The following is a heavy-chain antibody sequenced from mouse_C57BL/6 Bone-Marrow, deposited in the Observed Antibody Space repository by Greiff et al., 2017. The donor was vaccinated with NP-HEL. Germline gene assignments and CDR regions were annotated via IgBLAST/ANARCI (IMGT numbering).Heavy chain of an antibody. V-gene: IGHV10-3*01. J-gene: IGHJ3*01. Sequence: DAGGGLVQPKGSLKLSCAASGFTFNTYAMHWVRQAPGKGLEWVARIRSKSSNYATYYADSVKDRFTISRDDSQSMLYLQMNNLKTEDTAMYYCARQSLNWAWFAYWGQGTLVTVSA. CDR2: IRSKSSNYAT. CDR3: ARQSLNWAWFAY. CDR1: GFTFNTYA. D-gene: IGHD4-1*02.